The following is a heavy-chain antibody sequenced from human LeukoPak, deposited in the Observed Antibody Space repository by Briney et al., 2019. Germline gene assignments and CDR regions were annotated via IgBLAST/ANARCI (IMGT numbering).Heavy chain of an antibody. CDR2: IYYSGST. J-gene: IGHJ4*02. CDR3: ARVLYGSGNYRYGGFDY. Sequence: KPSETLSLTCTVSGGSISSYYWSWIRQPPGKGLEWIGYIYYSGSTNYNPSLKSRVTISVDTSKNQFSLKLSSVTAADTAVYYCARVLYGSGNYRYGGFDYWGQGTLVTVSS. CDR1: GGSISSYY. D-gene: IGHD3-10*01. V-gene: IGHV4-59*08.